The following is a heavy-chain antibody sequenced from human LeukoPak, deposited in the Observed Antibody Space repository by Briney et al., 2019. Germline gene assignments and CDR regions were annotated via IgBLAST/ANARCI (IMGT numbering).Heavy chain of an antibody. D-gene: IGHD1-26*01. J-gene: IGHJ3*02. Sequence: GGSLRLSCAASGFTFSSYAMSWVRQAPGKGLEWVANIKQDGSTTYYVDSVKGRFTISRDNAKNSLYLQMNSLRVEDTAVYYCASDPPWENDAFDIWGQGTMVTVSS. CDR2: IKQDGSTT. CDR1: GFTFSSYA. CDR3: ASDPPWENDAFDI. V-gene: IGHV3-7*01.